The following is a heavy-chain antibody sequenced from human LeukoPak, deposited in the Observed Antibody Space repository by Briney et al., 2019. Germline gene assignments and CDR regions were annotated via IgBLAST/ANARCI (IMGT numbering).Heavy chain of an antibody. D-gene: IGHD3-3*01. J-gene: IGHJ4*02. CDR3: HLWSGYDADY. Sequence: GGSLRLSCAASGFTFSSYAMHWVRQAPGKGLEWVAVISYDGRNKYYADSVKGRFTISRDNSKNTLYLQMNSLRAEDTAVYYCHLWSGYDADYWGQGTLVTVSS. CDR1: GFTFSSYA. V-gene: IGHV3-30-3*01. CDR2: ISYDGRNK.